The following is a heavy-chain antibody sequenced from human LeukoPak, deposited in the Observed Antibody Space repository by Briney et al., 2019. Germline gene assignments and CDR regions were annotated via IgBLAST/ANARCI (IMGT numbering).Heavy chain of an antibody. Sequence: SETLSLTCTVSGGSISSYYWSWIRQPPGKGLEWIGYVYYSGSTNYNPSLKSRVTISVDTSKNQFSLKLSSVTAADTAVYYCASGYVFSSNYFDYWGQGTLVTVSS. CDR3: ASGYVFSSNYFDY. J-gene: IGHJ4*02. CDR1: GGSISSYY. D-gene: IGHD3-16*01. V-gene: IGHV4-59*01. CDR2: VYYSGST.